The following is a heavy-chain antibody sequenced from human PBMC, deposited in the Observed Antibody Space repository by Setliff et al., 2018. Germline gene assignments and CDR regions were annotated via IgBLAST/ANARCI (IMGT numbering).Heavy chain of an antibody. CDR3: ARLPNYVWGSPVDY. J-gene: IGHJ4*02. CDR2: VYYSGTA. Sequence: SETLSLTCTVSGGSFTPYYWSWIRQPPGKGLEWIGYVYYSGTAYYNPSLKSRVTVIVNTSKNQFSLTLSSVTAADTAVYYCARLPNYVWGSPVDYWGQGTLVTVSS. V-gene: IGHV4-59*08. D-gene: IGHD3-16*01. CDR1: GGSFTPYY.